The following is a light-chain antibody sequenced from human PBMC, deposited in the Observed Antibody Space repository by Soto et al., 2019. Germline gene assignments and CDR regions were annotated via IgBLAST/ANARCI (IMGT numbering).Light chain of an antibody. CDR3: KQYGNSPYT. J-gene: IGKJ2*01. CDR2: SAS. Sequence: EIVLTQSPGTLSLSPGEGATLSCRASQSVSSGYLAWYQQKPGQTPRLLIYSASSRATGIPDRFSGSGSGTDFTLTIRRLEPEHFAVYYCKQYGNSPYTCGHGNNVDNK. V-gene: IGKV3-20*01. CDR1: QSVSSGY.